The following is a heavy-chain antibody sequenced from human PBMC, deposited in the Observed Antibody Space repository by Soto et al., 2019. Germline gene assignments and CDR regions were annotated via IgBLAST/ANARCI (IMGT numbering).Heavy chain of an antibody. J-gene: IGHJ4*02. D-gene: IGHD6-13*01. Sequence: EVQLLESGGGLVQPGGSLRLSCAASGFTFSNYAVPWFRQAPGKGREWVSTISGSGGSTYYADSVKGRFTISRDNSKNTLYLQMNSLRAEDTAVYYCAKDQGSSWYEIDYWGQGTLVTVSS. CDR1: GFTFSNYA. CDR2: ISGSGGST. V-gene: IGHV3-23*01. CDR3: AKDQGSSWYEIDY.